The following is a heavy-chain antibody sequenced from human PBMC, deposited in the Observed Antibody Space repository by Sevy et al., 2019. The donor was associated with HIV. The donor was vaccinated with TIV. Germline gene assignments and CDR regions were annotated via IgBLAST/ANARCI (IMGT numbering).Heavy chain of an antibody. Sequence: GGSLRLSCAASVFSFSSYAQHWVRQAPGKGLEYVSAISSNGGSTYYADSVKGRFTISRDNSKNTLYLQMGSLRAEDMAVYYCAREGVGGYSYSLDYWGQGTLVTVSS. V-gene: IGHV3-64*02. D-gene: IGHD5-18*01. J-gene: IGHJ4*02. CDR1: VFSFSSYA. CDR3: AREGVGGYSYSLDY. CDR2: ISSNGGST.